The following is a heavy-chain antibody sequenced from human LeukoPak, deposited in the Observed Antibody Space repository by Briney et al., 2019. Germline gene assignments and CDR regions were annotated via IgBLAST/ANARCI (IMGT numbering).Heavy chain of an antibody. J-gene: IGHJ4*02. CDR3: ARDETYYYDSSGYYFGI. V-gene: IGHV1-69*13. CDR2: IIPIFGTA. Sequence: RASVKVSCKASGGTFSSYAISWVRQAPGQGLEWMGGIIPIFGTANYAQKFQGRVTITADESTSTAYMELSSLRSEDTAVYYCARDETYYYDSSGYYFGIWGQGTLDTVSS. CDR1: GGTFSSYA. D-gene: IGHD3-22*01.